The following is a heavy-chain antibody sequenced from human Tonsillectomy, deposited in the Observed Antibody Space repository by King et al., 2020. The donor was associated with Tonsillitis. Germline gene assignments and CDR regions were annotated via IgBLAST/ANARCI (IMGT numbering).Heavy chain of an antibody. CDR3: VKSEQQLLVSPLSFVA. CDR2: ISSNGGST. D-gene: IGHD6-19*01. J-gene: IGHJ4*02. Sequence: VQLVESGGGLVQPGGSLRLACSASGFTFSSYAMHWVRQAPGKGLEYVSAISSNGGSTYYADSVKGRFTISRDNSNNALYLQMSSLRAEDTAVYYCVKSEQQLLVSPLSFVARGQGTLVTVSS. CDR1: GFTFSSYA. V-gene: IGHV3-64D*09.